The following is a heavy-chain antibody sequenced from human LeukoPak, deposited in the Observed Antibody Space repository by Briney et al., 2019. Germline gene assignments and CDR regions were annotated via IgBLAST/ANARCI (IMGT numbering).Heavy chain of an antibody. Sequence: SETLSLTCTVSGGALSSYHWSWIRQSPGKGLEWLGHISYRGNTDYNPALKSRVTISVDMFYNQFSLKLSSVTAADTAVYYCAGTYYFDSSGHYFGGNGFDIWGQGTMVTVSS. CDR1: GGALSSYH. CDR3: AGTYYFDSSGHYFGGNGFDI. D-gene: IGHD3-22*01. CDR2: ISYRGNT. J-gene: IGHJ3*02. V-gene: IGHV4-59*12.